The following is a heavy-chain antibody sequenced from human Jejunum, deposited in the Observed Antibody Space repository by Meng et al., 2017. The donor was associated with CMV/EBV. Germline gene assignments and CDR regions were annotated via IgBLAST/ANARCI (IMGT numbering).Heavy chain of an antibody. D-gene: IGHD3-16*01. CDR1: GVTFSSYG. Sequence: SCAASGVTFSSYGMHWVRQAPGKGLGWVAVIWYDGSNKYYADSVKGRFTISRDNSKNTLYLQMNSLRAEDTAVYYCVTGGGVIGAYWGQGTLVTVSS. CDR2: IWYDGSNK. J-gene: IGHJ4*02. CDR3: VTGGGVIGAY. V-gene: IGHV3-33*01.